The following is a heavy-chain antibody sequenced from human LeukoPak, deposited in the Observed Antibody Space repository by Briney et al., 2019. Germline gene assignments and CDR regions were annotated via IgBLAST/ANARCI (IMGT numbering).Heavy chain of an antibody. CDR3: ARPVVVVAATLGWYFDL. D-gene: IGHD2-15*01. CDR1: GFTFSSYA. Sequence: GGSLRLSCAASGFTFSSYAMYWVRQAPGKGLEWVAVISYDGSSKNYADSVKGRFTISRDNSENTLYLQMNSLRAEDTAVYYCARPVVVVAATLGWYFDLWGRGTLVTVSS. CDR2: ISYDGSSK. J-gene: IGHJ2*01. V-gene: IGHV3-30-3*01.